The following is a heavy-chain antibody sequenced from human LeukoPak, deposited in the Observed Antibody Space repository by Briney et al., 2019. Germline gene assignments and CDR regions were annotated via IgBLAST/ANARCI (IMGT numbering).Heavy chain of an antibody. CDR3: ARGRRDYYYYYGMDV. CDR1: GFTFSSYG. J-gene: IGHJ6*02. V-gene: IGHV4-34*01. CDR2: INHSGST. Sequence: LRLSCAASGFTFSSYGMHWVRQAPGKGLEWIGEINHSGSTNYNPSLKSRVTISVDTSKNQFSLKLGSVTAADTAVYYCARGRRDYYYYYGMDVWGQGTTVTVSS.